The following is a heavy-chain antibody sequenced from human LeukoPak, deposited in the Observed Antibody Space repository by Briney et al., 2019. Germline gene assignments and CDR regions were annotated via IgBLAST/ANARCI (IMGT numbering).Heavy chain of an antibody. V-gene: IGHV1-46*01. CDR3: ARDLPMYSSSWYGVDAFDI. D-gene: IGHD6-13*01. J-gene: IGHJ3*02. Sequence: ASVKVSCNASGYTFTSYYMHWVRQDPGQGLEWMGIINPSGGSTSHAQKFQGRVTMTRDMSTSTVYMELRSLRSEDTAVYYCARDLPMYSSSWYGVDAFDIWGQGTMVTVSS. CDR1: GYTFTSYY. CDR2: INPSGGST.